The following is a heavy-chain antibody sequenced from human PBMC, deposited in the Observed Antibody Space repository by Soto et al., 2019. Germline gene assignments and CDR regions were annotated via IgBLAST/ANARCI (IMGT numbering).Heavy chain of an antibody. D-gene: IGHD6-13*01. V-gene: IGHV1-3*01. CDR2: INAGSGNT. CDR1: GYTFTHYA. J-gene: IGHJ5*02. CDR3: ERGLAADGA. Sequence: QVQLVQSGAEVKKPGASVKVSCTASGYTFTHYAIHWVRHAPGQRLEWMGFINAGSGNTKYSQTFQGRLTFTKDTSASTAYMDLSSLRSEDPAIYYCERGLAADGAWGQGTLVTVSS.